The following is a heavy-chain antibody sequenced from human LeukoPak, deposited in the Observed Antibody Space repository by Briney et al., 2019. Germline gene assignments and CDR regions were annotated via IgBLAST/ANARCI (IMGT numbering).Heavy chain of an antibody. Sequence: ASVKVSRKASGYTFTSYAMHWVRQAPGQRLEWMGWINAGNGNTKYSQEFQGRVTITRDTSASTAYMELSSLRSEDMAVYYCARARYETRIWPKSRYDYYHYMDVWGKGTTVTVSS. D-gene: IGHD3-3*01. CDR3: ARARYETRIWPKSRYDYYHYMDV. J-gene: IGHJ6*03. V-gene: IGHV1-3*03. CDR2: INAGNGNT. CDR1: GYTFTSYA.